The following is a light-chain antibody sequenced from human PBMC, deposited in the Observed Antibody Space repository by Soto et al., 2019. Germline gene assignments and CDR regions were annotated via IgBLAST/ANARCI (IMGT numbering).Light chain of an antibody. CDR3: SLYAGDNRYV. V-gene: IGLV2-8*01. Sequence: QSALTQPPSASGSPGQSVTVSCTGTSSDVGAYNYVSWYQQQPGKAPKLIIFEVSKWPSGVPDRFSASKSGNTASLTVSGLQAEDEADYYCSLYAGDNRYVFGTGTKVTVL. J-gene: IGLJ1*01. CDR1: SSDVGAYNY. CDR2: EVS.